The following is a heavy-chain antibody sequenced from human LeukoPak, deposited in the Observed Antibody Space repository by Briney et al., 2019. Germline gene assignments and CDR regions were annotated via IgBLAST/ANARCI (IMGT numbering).Heavy chain of an antibody. Sequence: PSETLSLTCTVSGGSISSSSYYWGWIRQPPGKGLEWIGEISHSGSTNYNPSLKSRVTISLDTSKNPFSLKLSSVTAADTAVYYCARGRTPYQRSSFDYWGQGTLVTVSS. V-gene: IGHV4-39*07. CDR3: ARGRTPYQRSSFDY. CDR1: GGSISSSSYY. CDR2: ISHSGST. D-gene: IGHD2-2*01. J-gene: IGHJ4*02.